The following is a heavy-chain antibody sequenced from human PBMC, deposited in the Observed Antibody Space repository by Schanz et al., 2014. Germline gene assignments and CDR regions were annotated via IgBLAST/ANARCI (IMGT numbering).Heavy chain of an antibody. CDR2: IWYDGNNK. CDR3: VKDLQRELLRDDHYYGMDV. J-gene: IGHJ6*02. V-gene: IGHV3-33*03. Sequence: QVQLVESGGGVVQPGRSLRLSCAGSGFTFSSYAMSWVRQAPGKGLEWVAVIWYDGNNKFYADSVKGRFTISRDDAKNSLYLQMNSLRAEDTAVYYCVKDLQRELLRDDHYYGMDVWGQGTTVTVSS. CDR1: GFTFSSYA. D-gene: IGHD1-26*01.